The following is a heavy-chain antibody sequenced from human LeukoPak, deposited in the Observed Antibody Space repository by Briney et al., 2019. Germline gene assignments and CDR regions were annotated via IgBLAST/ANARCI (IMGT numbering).Heavy chain of an antibody. CDR3: AREVAAAGTYYFDY. CDR1: GGSISSGGYY. J-gene: IGHJ4*02. Sequence: SQTLSLTCTVSGGSISSGGYYWSWIRQHPGKGLEWIGYIYYSGSTYYNPSLKSRVTLSVDTSKNQFSLKLSSVTAADTAVYYCAREVAAAGTYYFDYCGQGTLVTVSS. D-gene: IGHD6-13*01. V-gene: IGHV4-31*03. CDR2: IYYSGST.